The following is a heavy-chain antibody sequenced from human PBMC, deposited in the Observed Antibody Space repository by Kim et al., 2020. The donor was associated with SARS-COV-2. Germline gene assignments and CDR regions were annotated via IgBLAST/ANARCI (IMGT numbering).Heavy chain of an antibody. J-gene: IGHJ4*02. D-gene: IGHD1-26*01. Sequence: SVKGRFTISRDNSKNTLYLQMNSLRAEDTAVYYCARGGSYSGSYSLLFDYWGQGTLVTVFS. V-gene: IGHV3-30*01. CDR3: ARGGSYSGSYSLLFDY.